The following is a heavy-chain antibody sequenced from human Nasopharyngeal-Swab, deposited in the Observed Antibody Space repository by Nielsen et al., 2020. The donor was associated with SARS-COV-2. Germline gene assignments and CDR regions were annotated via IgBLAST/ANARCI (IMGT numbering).Heavy chain of an antibody. D-gene: IGHD6-13*01. CDR2: IYYSGST. Sequence: SETLSLTCTVSGGSISSSSYYWGWIRQPPGKGLEWIGSIYYSGSTYYNPSLKSRVTISVDTSKNQFSLKLSSVTAADTAVYYCATGGFSSSLVDYWGQGTLVTVSS. J-gene: IGHJ4*02. V-gene: IGHV4-39*01. CDR1: GGSISSSSYY. CDR3: ATGGFSSSLVDY.